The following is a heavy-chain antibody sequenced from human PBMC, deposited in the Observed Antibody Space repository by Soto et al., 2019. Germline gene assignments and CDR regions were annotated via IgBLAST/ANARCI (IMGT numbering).Heavy chain of an antibody. D-gene: IGHD3-16*01. CDR2: IYYSGST. Sequence: SETLSLPCNVSGVSISSGGDYWTWIRQHPGKGLERIGYIYYSGSTFYNPSLKSRVTISVDTSKNQFSLNLTSVTAAHTAVYYCASRPRFGQLGKENGFDVWGQGTMVTVSS. J-gene: IGHJ6*02. CDR1: GVSISSGGDY. CDR3: ASRPRFGQLGKENGFDV. V-gene: IGHV4-31*03.